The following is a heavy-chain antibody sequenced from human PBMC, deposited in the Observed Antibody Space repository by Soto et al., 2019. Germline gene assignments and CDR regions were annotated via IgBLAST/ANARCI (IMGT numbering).Heavy chain of an antibody. CDR2: ISTYNGDT. J-gene: IGHJ6*02. CDR1: GYTFTRSG. V-gene: IGHV1-18*01. CDR3: AREGVAPYYYYGMDV. D-gene: IGHD5-12*01. Sequence: ASVKVSCKASGYTFTRSGISWVRQAPGQGLEWMGWISTYNGDTNYAQTFQGRVTMTTVTSTSTVHMEVRSLRSDDTAVYYCAREGVAPYYYYGMDVWGQGTPVTVSS.